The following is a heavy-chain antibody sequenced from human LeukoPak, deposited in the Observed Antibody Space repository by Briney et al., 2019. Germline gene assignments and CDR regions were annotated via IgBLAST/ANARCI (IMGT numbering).Heavy chain of an antibody. J-gene: IGHJ3*02. CDR2: IYYSGST. CDR3: ARELVGARGGAFDI. Sequence: KPSETLSLTCTVSGGSIGSSYYYWAWIRQPPGKGLEWIGSIYYSGSTYYKPSLKSRVTISVDTSKNQFSLKLSSVTAADTAVYYCARELVGARGGAFDIWGQGTMVTVSS. D-gene: IGHD1-26*01. V-gene: IGHV4-39*07. CDR1: GGSIGSSYYY.